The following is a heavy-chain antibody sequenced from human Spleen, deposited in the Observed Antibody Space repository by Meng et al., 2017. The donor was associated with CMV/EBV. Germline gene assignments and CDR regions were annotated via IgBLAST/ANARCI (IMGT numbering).Heavy chain of an antibody. Sequence: SCKASGYTFTNYFIHWVRQATGQGLEWIGIMKPSGGRTTYAQKFQGRVTMTRDTSTSTVYMELSSLRSEDTAVYFCAKERTYFFDYWGQGTLVTVSS. CDR1: GYTFTNYF. J-gene: IGHJ4*02. V-gene: IGHV1-46*01. D-gene: IGHD2-2*01. CDR3: AKERTYFFDY. CDR2: MKPSGGRT.